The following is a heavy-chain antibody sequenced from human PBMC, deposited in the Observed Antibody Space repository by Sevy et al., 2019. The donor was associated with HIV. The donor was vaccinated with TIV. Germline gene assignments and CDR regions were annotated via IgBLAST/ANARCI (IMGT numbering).Heavy chain of an antibody. J-gene: IGHJ3*02. CDR2: INHSGST. CDR1: GGSFSGYY. Sequence: SETLSLTCAVYGGSFSGYYWSWIRQPPGKGLEWIGEINHSGSTNYNPSLKSRVTISVDTSKNQFSLKLSSVIAAATAVYYCARHCSSTSCSHAFDIWGQGTMVTVSS. D-gene: IGHD2-2*01. CDR3: ARHCSSTSCSHAFDI. V-gene: IGHV4-34*01.